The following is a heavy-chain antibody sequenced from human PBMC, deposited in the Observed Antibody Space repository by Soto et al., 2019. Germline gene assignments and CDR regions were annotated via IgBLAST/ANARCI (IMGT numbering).Heavy chain of an antibody. CDR1: GFTFSSYG. D-gene: IGHD4-17*01. Sequence: QVQLVESGGGVVQPGRSLRLSCAASGFTFSSYGIHWVRQAPAKGLERVAGIWYDGSNKYYADYVKGRFTISRDNSKNTLYLQMKSLRAEDTAVYYCARDYAPDGDYVHLGWFDPWGQGTLVTVSS. CDR3: ARDYAPDGDYVHLGWFDP. CDR2: IWYDGSNK. J-gene: IGHJ5*02. V-gene: IGHV3-33*01.